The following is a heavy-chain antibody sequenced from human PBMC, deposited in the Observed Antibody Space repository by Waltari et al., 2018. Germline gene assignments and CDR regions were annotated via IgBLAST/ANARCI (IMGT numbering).Heavy chain of an antibody. J-gene: IGHJ4*02. CDR2: IYWNDDK. CDR1: GFSLSTSGVG. CDR3: AHRRLSYYYDSSGYTDY. D-gene: IGHD3-22*01. V-gene: IGHV2-5*01. Sequence: PLQESVPTLVKPTQTLALTFTFSGFSLSTSGVGFAWIRQPPGKALEWLALIYWNDDKRYSPSMKSRLTITKDTSKNQVVLTMTNMDPVDKATYYCAHRRLSYYYDSSGYTDYWGQGTLVTVSS.